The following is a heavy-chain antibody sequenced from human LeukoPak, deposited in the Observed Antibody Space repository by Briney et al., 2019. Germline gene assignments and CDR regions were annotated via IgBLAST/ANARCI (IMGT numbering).Heavy chain of an antibody. D-gene: IGHD5-12*01. CDR1: GASVSGKF. CDR3: VGGGGWLPEY. J-gene: IGHJ4*01. Sequence: SETLSLTCTVSGASVSGKFWSWIRHSPGSGLEWIGLIYYSGSTKFNPSLKSRVAMSLDPSNNQFSLSLNSVTTTDTAVYFCVGGGGWLPEYWGHGTQVIVSS. V-gene: IGHV4-59*02. CDR2: IYYSGST.